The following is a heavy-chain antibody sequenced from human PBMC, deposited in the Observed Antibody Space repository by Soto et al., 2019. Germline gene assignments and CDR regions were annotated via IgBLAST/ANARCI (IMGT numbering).Heavy chain of an antibody. J-gene: IGHJ6*02. D-gene: IGHD3-10*01. CDR3: ARDMDYYYGSGTGNGHGV. V-gene: IGHV1-2*02. Sequence: QVQLVQSGAEVKKPGASVRVSCTASGYTFTAYCVQWVRQAPGQGLQWMGWINVNSGDIKYAQAFQGRVTLTRNTSISTVYMALTRLTPDHTAVYSCARDMDYYYGSGTGNGHGVWGQGTPVTV. CDR2: INVNSGDI. CDR1: GYTFTAYC.